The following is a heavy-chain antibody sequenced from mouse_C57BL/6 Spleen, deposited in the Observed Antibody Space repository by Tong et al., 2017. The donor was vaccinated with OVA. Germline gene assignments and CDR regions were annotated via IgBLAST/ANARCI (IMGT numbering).Heavy chain of an antibody. D-gene: IGHD3-2*02. CDR2: ISSGGGST. Sequence: EVQLQESGGGLVKPGGSLKLSCAASGFAFSSYDMSWVRQTPEKRLEWVAYISSGGGSTYYPDTVKGRFTISRDNAKNTLYLQMSSLKSEETAMYYCARAGKRTWFAYWGQGTLVTVSA. CDR3: ARAGKRTWFAY. J-gene: IGHJ3*01. V-gene: IGHV5-12-1*01. CDR1: GFAFSSYD.